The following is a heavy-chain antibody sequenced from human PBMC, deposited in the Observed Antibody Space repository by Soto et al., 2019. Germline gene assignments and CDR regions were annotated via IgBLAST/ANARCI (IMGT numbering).Heavy chain of an antibody. CDR1: GFSFSRHS. CDR2: IGNDPSYL. V-gene: IGHV3-21*06. CDR3: ARDPPTSDDSSGSQPEFDY. Sequence: GGSLRLSCEASGFSFSRHSMNWVRQAPGKGLEWVSSIGNDPSYLYYAGSVKGRFTISRDNAKNSLYLQMNSLRVEDTAVYYCARDPPTSDDSSGSQPEFDYCGQATLVTVSS. D-gene: IGHD3-22*01. J-gene: IGHJ4*02.